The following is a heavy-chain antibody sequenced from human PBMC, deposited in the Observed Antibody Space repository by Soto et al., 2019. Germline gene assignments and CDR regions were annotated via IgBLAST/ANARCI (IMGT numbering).Heavy chain of an antibody. CDR1: GFTFSSYG. CDR2: ISYDGSNK. D-gene: IGHD2-15*01. J-gene: IGHJ4*02. V-gene: IGHV3-30*18. CDR3: AKDRNIVVVVAPLDY. Sequence: QVQLVESGGGVVQPGRSLRLSCAASGFTFSSYGMHWVRQAPGKGLEWLALISYDGSNKYYADSVKGRFIISRDNSKNTLYLQMNSLRAEDTAVYYCAKDRNIVVVVAPLDYWGQGTLVTVSS.